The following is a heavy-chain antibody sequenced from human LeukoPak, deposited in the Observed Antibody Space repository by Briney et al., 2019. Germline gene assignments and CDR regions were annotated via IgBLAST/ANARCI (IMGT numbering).Heavy chain of an antibody. J-gene: IGHJ4*02. D-gene: IGHD6-13*01. CDR3: ARVIRERHDSSSWSSFDY. V-gene: IGHV1-2*02. Sequence: ASVKVSCKASGYTFTGYYMHWVRQAPGQGLEWMGWINPNSGGTNYAQKSQGRVTMTRDTSISTAYMELSRLRSDDTAVYYCARVIRERHDSSSWSSFDYWGQGTLVTVSS. CDR1: GYTFTGYY. CDR2: INPNSGGT.